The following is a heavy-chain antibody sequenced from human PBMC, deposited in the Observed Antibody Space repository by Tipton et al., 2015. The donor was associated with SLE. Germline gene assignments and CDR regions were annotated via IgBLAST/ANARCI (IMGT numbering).Heavy chain of an antibody. J-gene: IGHJ5*02. V-gene: IGHV1-2*02. CDR3: ARDQLVVINWFDP. Sequence: QLVQSGAEVKKPGASLKISCKTSGYSFTDYYIDWMRQAPGQGLEWLGWINPNRGDTYYPQKFQGRVTLTRDLSIRTAYLELNSLASVDTAVSYCARDQLVVINWFDPWGQGTLVTVSS. CDR2: INPNRGDT. CDR1: GYSFTDYY. D-gene: IGHD2-15*01.